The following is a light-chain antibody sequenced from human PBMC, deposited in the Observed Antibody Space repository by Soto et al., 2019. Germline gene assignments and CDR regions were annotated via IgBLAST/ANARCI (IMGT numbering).Light chain of an antibody. CDR2: GAS. V-gene: IGKV3-20*01. CDR3: QQYGSSPPWT. Sequence: EIVLTQSPGTLSLSPGERATLSCRASQSVSSSYLAWYQQKPGQAPRLLIYGASSRATGIPDRFSGSGSGRDFTLTISRLEPEDFAVYYCQQYGSSPPWTFGQGT. J-gene: IGKJ1*01. CDR1: QSVSSSY.